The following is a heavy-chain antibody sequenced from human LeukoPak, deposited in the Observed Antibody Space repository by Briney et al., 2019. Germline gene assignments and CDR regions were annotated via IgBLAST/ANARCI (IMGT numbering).Heavy chain of an antibody. CDR2: VHYSGST. D-gene: IGHD3-9*01. V-gene: IGHV4-59*11. J-gene: IGHJ4*02. CDR3: ATGRSIRYFDY. CDR1: GVSIFSPY. Sequence: PSETLSLTCTVSGVSIFSPYWNWVRQPPGKGLEWIGYVHYSGSTNYNPSLKSRVTISVDTSKSQFSLKLSSATAADTAVYYCATGRSIRYFDYWGQGTLLTVSS.